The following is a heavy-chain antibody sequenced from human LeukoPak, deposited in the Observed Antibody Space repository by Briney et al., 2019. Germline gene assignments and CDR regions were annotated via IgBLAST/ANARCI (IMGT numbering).Heavy chain of an antibody. D-gene: IGHD4-17*01. Sequence: GGSLRLSCAASGFTFSSYAMHWVRQAPGKGLEWVAVISYDGSNKYYADSVKGRFTISRDNSKSTLYLQMNSLRAEDTAVYYCARDLYGDYYLDYWGQGTLVTVSS. CDR2: ISYDGSNK. J-gene: IGHJ4*02. CDR3: ARDLYGDYYLDY. V-gene: IGHV3-30*04. CDR1: GFTFSSYA.